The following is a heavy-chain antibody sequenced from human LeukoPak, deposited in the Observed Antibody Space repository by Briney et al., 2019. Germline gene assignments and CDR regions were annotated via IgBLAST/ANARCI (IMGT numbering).Heavy chain of an antibody. D-gene: IGHD1-26*01. CDR3: ARGVSGSYSPFDY. J-gene: IGHJ4*02. CDR2: FSSSSGII. Sequence: GGSLRLPCGASAFTFSTDNMNWVRQAPGKGLEWLSYFSSSSGIIYYADSVRGRFTVSRDTAKNSVFLQMDSLRDDDTAVYYCARGVSGSYSPFDYWGQGTLVTVSS. CDR1: AFTFSTDN. V-gene: IGHV3-48*02.